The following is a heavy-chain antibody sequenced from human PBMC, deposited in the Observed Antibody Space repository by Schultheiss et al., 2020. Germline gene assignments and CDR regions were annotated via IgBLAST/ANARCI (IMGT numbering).Heavy chain of an antibody. Sequence: GGSLRLSCAASGFTFSDYYMSWIRQAPGKGLEWVSYISSSSSYTNYADSVKGRFSISRDNAENSLYLQMNSLRAEDTALYYCARRMRVAGPYYFDYWGQGTLVTVSS. D-gene: IGHD6-19*01. CDR2: ISSSSSYT. J-gene: IGHJ4*02. V-gene: IGHV3-11*03. CDR1: GFTFSDYY. CDR3: ARRMRVAGPYYFDY.